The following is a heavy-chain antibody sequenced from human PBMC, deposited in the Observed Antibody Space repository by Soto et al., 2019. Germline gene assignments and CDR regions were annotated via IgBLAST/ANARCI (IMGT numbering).Heavy chain of an antibody. J-gene: IGHJ4*02. D-gene: IGHD4-17*01. CDR3: AREVDFGEPDY. CDR1: GGSISSFD. V-gene: IGHV4-59*01. Sequence: PSETLSLTCTVSGGSISSFDWNWIRQPPGKGLEWIGYISYSGSTNYNPSLKSRVTISLDTSKNQFSLKLTAVTTADTAVYYCAREVDFGEPDYWGQGTLVTVSS. CDR2: ISYSGST.